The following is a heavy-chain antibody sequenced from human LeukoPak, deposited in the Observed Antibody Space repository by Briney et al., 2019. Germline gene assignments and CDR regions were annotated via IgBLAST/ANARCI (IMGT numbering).Heavy chain of an antibody. CDR3: ARFLLRPDDPYYYYYGMGV. CDR1: GYTFTGYY. Sequence: ASVKVSCKASGYTFTGYYMHWVRQAPGQGLEWMGRINPNSGGTNYAQKFQGRVTMTRDTSISTAYMELSRLRSDDTAVYYCARFLLRPDDPYYYYYGMGVWGQGTTVTVSS. D-gene: IGHD1-14*01. J-gene: IGHJ6*02. CDR2: INPNSGGT. V-gene: IGHV1-2*06.